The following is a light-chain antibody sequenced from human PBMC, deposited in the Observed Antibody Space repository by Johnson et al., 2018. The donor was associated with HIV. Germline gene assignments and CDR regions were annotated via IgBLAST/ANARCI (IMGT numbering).Light chain of an antibody. Sequence: QSVLTQPPSVSAAPGQKVTISCSGSSSTVGNNFVSWYQVLPGTAPKLLIYKDNERPSGIPDRFSGSKSGTSATLGITGLQPGDEADYYCGTWDTSLSTGGVFGTVTKVTVL. CDR1: SSTVGNNF. V-gene: IGLV1-51*02. J-gene: IGLJ1*01. CDR3: GTWDTSLSTGGV. CDR2: KDN.